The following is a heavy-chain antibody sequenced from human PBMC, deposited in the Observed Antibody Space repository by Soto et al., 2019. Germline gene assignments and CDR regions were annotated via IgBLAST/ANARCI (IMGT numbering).Heavy chain of an antibody. CDR3: AGATLVGANFDAFDI. CDR1: GASITSGGYY. D-gene: IGHD1-26*01. CDR2: IYYSGTT. Sequence: QVQLQESGPGLVNPSQTLSLTCTFSGASITSGGYYWTWIRQHPGKGLEWIGYIYYSGTTYYNPSLKGRVTKLVGKSKNQFSLKLSSVAAADPAVYYCAGATLVGANFDAFDIWGRGTMVTVSS. V-gene: IGHV4-31*03. J-gene: IGHJ3*02.